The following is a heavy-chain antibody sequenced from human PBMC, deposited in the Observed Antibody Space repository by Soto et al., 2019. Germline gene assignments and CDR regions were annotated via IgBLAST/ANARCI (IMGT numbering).Heavy chain of an antibody. D-gene: IGHD6-19*01. CDR1: GYSISSGYY. CDR2: IYHSGST. V-gene: IGHV4-38-2*02. Sequence: PSETLSLTCAVPGYSISSGYYWGWIRQPPGKGLEWIGSIYHSGSTYYNPSLKSRVTISVDTSKNQFSLKLSSVTAADTAVYYCARDPGRLWAIAVAGLDYFDYWGQGTLVTV. CDR3: ARDPGRLWAIAVAGLDYFDY. J-gene: IGHJ4*02.